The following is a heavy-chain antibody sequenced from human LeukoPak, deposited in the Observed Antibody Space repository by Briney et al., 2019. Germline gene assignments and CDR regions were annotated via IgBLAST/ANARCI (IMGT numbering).Heavy chain of an antibody. CDR3: ARGPDAGYGDYLSHYYYYYYMDV. CDR2: INPSGGST. Sequence: ALVKVSCKASGYTFTSYYMHWVRQAPGQGLEWMGIINPSGGSTSYAQKFQGRVTMTRDTSTSTVYMELSSLRSEDTAVYYCARGPDAGYGDYLSHYYYYYYMDVWGKGTTVTVSS. D-gene: IGHD4-17*01. CDR1: GYTFTSYY. J-gene: IGHJ6*03. V-gene: IGHV1-46*01.